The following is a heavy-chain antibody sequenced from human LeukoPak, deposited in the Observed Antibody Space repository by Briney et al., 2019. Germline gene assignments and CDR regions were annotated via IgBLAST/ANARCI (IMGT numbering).Heavy chain of an antibody. Sequence: SETLSLTCSVSGGSIIDSNYHWTWIRQPAGKGLEWIGRIYKSGSTNYNPSLKSRVTLSVDTSNNQFFLELNSVTAADTAVYFCARDSGLAPGAYWGQGTLVVV. V-gene: IGHV4-61*02. J-gene: IGHJ4*02. CDR2: IYKSGST. CDR3: ARDSGLAPGAY. CDR1: GGSIIDSNYH. D-gene: IGHD6-19*01.